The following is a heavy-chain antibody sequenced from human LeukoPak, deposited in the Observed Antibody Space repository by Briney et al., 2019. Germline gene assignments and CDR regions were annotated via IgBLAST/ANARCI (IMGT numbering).Heavy chain of an antibody. CDR1: GFTFSSYS. J-gene: IGHJ6*02. D-gene: IGHD4-17*01. CDR2: ISGSGGST. CDR3: AKDPEPDGDYHYGMDV. Sequence: PGGSLRLSCAASGFTFSSYSMNWVRQAPGKGLEWVSAISGSGGSTYYADSVKGRFTISRDNSKNTLYLQMNSLRAEDTAVYYCAKDPEPDGDYHYGMDVWGQGTTVTVSS. V-gene: IGHV3-23*01.